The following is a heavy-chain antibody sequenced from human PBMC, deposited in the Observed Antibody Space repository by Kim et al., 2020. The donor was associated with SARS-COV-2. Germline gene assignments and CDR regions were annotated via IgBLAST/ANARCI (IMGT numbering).Heavy chain of an antibody. J-gene: IGHJ3*02. CDR2: ISGSGGST. CDR3: AKHSKPVYYYDSSGYWGVAFDI. CDR1: GFTFSSYA. V-gene: IGHV3-23*01. D-gene: IGHD3-22*01. Sequence: GGSLRLSCAASGFTFSSYAMSWVRQAPGKGLEWVSAISGSGGSTYYADSVKGRFTISRDNSKNTLYLQMNSLRAEDTAVYYCAKHSKPVYYYDSSGYWGVAFDIWGQGTMGTVSS.